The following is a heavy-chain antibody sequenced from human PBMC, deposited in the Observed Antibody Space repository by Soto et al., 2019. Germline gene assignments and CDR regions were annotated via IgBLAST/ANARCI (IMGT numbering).Heavy chain of an antibody. CDR1: GGSISSGGYY. Sequence: SETLSLTCTVSGGSISSGGYYWSWIRQHPGKGLEWIGYIYYSGSTYYNPSLKSRVTISVDTSKNQFSLKLSSVTAADTAVYYCARVSGNLWYYYYGMDVWGQGTTVTVSS. V-gene: IGHV4-31*03. CDR3: ARVSGNLWYYYYGMDV. D-gene: IGHD1-26*01. CDR2: IYYSGST. J-gene: IGHJ6*02.